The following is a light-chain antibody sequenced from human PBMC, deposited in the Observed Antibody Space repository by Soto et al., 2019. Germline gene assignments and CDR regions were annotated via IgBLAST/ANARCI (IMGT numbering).Light chain of an antibody. CDR2: GES. CDR3: QQYYDWPRT. J-gene: IGKJ1*01. CDR1: QSVSSN. V-gene: IGKV3-15*01. Sequence: IVMTPAPATLSASPGERPTLSCRASQSVSSNLAWYQQKPGQXPRXXIYGESARATGIPARFSGSGSGTEFTITISSLQSEDFEVYFCQQYYDWPRTFGQGTKVDIK.